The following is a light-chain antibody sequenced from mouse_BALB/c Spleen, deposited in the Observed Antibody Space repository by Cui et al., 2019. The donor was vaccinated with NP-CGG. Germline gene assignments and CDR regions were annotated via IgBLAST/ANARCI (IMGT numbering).Light chain of an antibody. CDR3: ALWYSNHWV. J-gene: IGLJ1*01. CDR2: GTN. Sequence: QAVATQENALTTTPGETVTLTCRTSTGAVTTYNYANWVQEKPDHLVTGLIGGTNNRAPGIPARFSGSLIGDKAALTITGAQTDDEAIYFCALWYSNHWVFGGGTKLTVL. CDR1: TGAVTTYNY. V-gene: IGLV1*01.